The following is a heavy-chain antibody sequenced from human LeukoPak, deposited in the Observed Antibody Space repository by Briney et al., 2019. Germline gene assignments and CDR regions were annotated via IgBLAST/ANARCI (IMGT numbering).Heavy chain of an antibody. J-gene: IGHJ4*02. CDR2: IHNNGDI. Sequence: SETLSLACAVSGGSINKNIWWSWIRQSPGKGLEWIGEIHNNGDINYSPSLRSRVSMSMDNSKNQFSLRLSSVTAADTAVYYCATYYEILTAYTFDYWGQGALVTVSS. V-gene: IGHV4-4*02. D-gene: IGHD3-9*01. CDR1: GGSINKNIW. CDR3: ATYYEILTAYTFDY.